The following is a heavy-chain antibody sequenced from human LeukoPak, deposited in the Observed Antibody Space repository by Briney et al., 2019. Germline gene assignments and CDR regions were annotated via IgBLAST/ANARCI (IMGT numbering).Heavy chain of an antibody. V-gene: IGHV1-2*07. J-gene: IGHJ3*02. Sequence: ASVKVSCKASGYTFNVYYVHWLRQAPGQGLEWMGWINPYNGDIKYAHKFEARLSLTRDTSISTAFMELTRLTSDDTAIYYCARDQGQQPAFDIWGQGTMVTVSS. D-gene: IGHD6-13*01. CDR3: ARDQGQQPAFDI. CDR1: GYTFNVYY. CDR2: INPYNGDI.